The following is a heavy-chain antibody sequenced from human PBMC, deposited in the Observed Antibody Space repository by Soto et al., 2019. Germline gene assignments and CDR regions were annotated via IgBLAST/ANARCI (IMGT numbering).Heavy chain of an antibody. CDR1: GYTFNSYG. V-gene: IGHV1-18*04. CDR3: ARDRGSGWFVY. CDR2: ISGYNGDT. J-gene: IGHJ4*02. Sequence: ASVKVSCKASGYTFNSYGISWVRQAPGQGLEWMGWISGYNGDTNYAQKFQGRVTMSTDTSTSTAYMDLRSLRSDDTAVYYCARDRGSGWFVYWGQGTLVTVSS. D-gene: IGHD6-25*01.